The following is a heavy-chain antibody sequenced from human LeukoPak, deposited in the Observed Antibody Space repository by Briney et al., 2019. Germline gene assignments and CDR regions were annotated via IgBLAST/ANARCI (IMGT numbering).Heavy chain of an antibody. CDR3: TKAGYYDSSGYYYYFDS. V-gene: IGHV3-30*18. Sequence: GGSLRLSCAASGLTSSSCGTHWVRQASGKGLEWVAAIAYDGSDIHYADSVKGRFTISRDNSKNTLYLQMDSLRAEDTAVYYCTKAGYYDSSGYYYYFDSWGQGTLVTVSS. J-gene: IGHJ4*02. D-gene: IGHD3-22*01. CDR1: GLTSSSCG. CDR2: IAYDGSDI.